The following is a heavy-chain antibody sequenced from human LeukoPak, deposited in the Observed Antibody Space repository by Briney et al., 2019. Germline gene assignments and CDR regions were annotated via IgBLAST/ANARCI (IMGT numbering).Heavy chain of an antibody. CDR1: GFTVSSNY. Sequence: GGSLRLSCAASGFTVSSNYMSWVRQAPGKGLEWVSVIYSGGSTYYADSVKGRFTISRDNSKNTLYLQMNSLRAEDTAVYYCGRGGLERRWFEPWGQGTLVTVSS. J-gene: IGHJ5*02. CDR2: IYSGGST. V-gene: IGHV3-66*02. D-gene: IGHD1-1*01. CDR3: GRGGLERRWFEP.